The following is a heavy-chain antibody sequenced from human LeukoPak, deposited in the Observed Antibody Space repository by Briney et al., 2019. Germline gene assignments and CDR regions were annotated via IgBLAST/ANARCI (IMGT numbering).Heavy chain of an antibody. D-gene: IGHD6-19*01. J-gene: IGHJ4*02. CDR1: GGTFSSYA. CDR3: AGARWLDPFDY. V-gene: IGHV1-69*06. Sequence: ASVKVSCKASGGTFSSYAISWVRQAPGQGLEWMGGIIPIFGTANYAQKFQGRVTITADKSTSTAYMELSSLRSEDTAVYYCAGARWLDPFDYWGQGTLVTVSS. CDR2: IIPIFGTA.